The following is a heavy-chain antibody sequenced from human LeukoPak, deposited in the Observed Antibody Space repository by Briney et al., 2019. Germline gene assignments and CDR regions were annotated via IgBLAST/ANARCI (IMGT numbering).Heavy chain of an antibody. CDR1: GFTFSTYW. Sequence: GGSLRLSCAASGFTFSTYWMAWVRQAPGKGLEWVANIKGDESARHQADSVKGRFTISRDNAKKSVYLQMSSQRGEDTAVYYCARDVGGSLDYWGQGTLVTVSS. V-gene: IGHV3-7*01. D-gene: IGHD1-26*01. CDR2: IKGDESAR. J-gene: IGHJ4*02. CDR3: ARDVGGSLDY.